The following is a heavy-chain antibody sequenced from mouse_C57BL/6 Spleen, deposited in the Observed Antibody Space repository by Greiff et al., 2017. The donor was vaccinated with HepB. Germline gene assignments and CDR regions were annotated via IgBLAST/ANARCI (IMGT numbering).Heavy chain of an antibody. V-gene: IGHV1-55*01. D-gene: IGHD1-1*01. Sequence: VQLQQSGAELVKPGASVKMSCKASGYTFTSYWITWVKQRPGQGLEWIGDIYPGSGSTNYNEKFKSKATLTVDTSSSTAYMQLSSLTSEDSAVYYCASKDYGGENFDYWGQGTTLTVSS. CDR1: GYTFTSYW. CDR3: ASKDYGGENFDY. J-gene: IGHJ2*01. CDR2: IYPGSGST.